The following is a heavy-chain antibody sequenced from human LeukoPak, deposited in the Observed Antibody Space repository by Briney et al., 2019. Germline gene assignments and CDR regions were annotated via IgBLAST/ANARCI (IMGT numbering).Heavy chain of an antibody. CDR2: IYYSGST. J-gene: IGHJ5*02. D-gene: IGHD2-8*01. Sequence: YPSETLSLTCTVSGDSISSYYWSWIRQPPGKGLEWIGYIYYSGSTNYNPSLKSRVTISVDTSKNQFSLKLSSVTAADTAVYYCARESGNEFDPWGQGTLVTVSS. CDR3: ARESGNEFDP. CDR1: GDSISSYY. V-gene: IGHV4-59*01.